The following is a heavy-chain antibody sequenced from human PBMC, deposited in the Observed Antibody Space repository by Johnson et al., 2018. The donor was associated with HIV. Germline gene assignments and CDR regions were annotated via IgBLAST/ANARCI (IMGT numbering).Heavy chain of an antibody. Sequence: VQLVESGGGVLRPGGSLRLSCAASGFTFSSYWMHWVRQAPGKGLVWVSRISSDGSSTYYADSVKGRFTISRDNSKNTLYLQMNSLRAEDTAVYYCARDWSSWYTVDAFDIWGQGTMVTVSS. CDR1: GFTFSSYW. J-gene: IGHJ3*02. D-gene: IGHD6-13*01. CDR3: ARDWSSWYTVDAFDI. CDR2: ISSDGSST. V-gene: IGHV3-74*01.